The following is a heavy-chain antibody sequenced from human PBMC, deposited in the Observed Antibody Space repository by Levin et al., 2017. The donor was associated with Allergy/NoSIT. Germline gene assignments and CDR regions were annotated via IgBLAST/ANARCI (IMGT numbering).Heavy chain of an antibody. CDR2: IYWDNDR. CDR1: GFSLSRSGVG. Sequence: SGPTLVKPTQTLTLTCTFSGFSLSRSGVGVGWIRQPPGKALEWLAVIYWDNDRRYSPSLKNRLTVTKDTSKNQVVLTMTNMDPVDTATYYCAHRLRSGTAWSAPYFDYWGQGTLVTASS. CDR3: AHRLRSGTAWSAPYFDY. V-gene: IGHV2-5*02. J-gene: IGHJ4*02. D-gene: IGHD3-10*01.